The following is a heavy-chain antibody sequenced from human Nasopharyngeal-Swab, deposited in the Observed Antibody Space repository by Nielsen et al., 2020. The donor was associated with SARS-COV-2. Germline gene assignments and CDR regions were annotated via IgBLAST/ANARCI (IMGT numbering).Heavy chain of an antibody. V-gene: IGHV4-4*02. D-gene: IGHD2-15*01. CDR3: ARVSILKVVVVGYYYYMDV. CDR2: IYHSGST. Sequence: VRQMPGKGLEWIGEIYHSGSTNYNPSLKSRVTISVDKSKNQFSLKLSSVTVADTAVYYCARVSILKVVVVGYYYYMDVWGKGTTVTVSS. J-gene: IGHJ6*03.